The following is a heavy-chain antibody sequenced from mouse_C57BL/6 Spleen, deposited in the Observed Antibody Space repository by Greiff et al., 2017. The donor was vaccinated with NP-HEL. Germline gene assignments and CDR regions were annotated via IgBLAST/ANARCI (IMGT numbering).Heavy chain of an antibody. CDR3: AREEEGRGGGPWFAY. CDR1: GYTFTSYW. D-gene: IGHD1-1*02. V-gene: IGHV1-64*01. Sequence: QVQLKQPGAELVKPGASVKLSCKASGYTFTSYWMHWVKQRPGQGLEWIGMIHPNSGSTNYNEKFKSKATLTVDKSSSTAYMQLSSLTSEDSAVYYGAREEEGRGGGPWFAYWGQGTLVTVSA. CDR2: IHPNSGST. J-gene: IGHJ3*01.